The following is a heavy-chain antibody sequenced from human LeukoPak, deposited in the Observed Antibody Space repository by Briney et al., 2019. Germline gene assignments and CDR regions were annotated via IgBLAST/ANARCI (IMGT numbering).Heavy chain of an antibody. J-gene: IGHJ4*02. V-gene: IGHV3-23*01. D-gene: IGHD4-23*01. Sequence: GGSLRLSCAASGFTFSSYAMSWVRQAPGKGLEWVSAISGGGGSTYYADSVKGRFTISRDNSKNTLHLQMNNLRAEDTAVYYCAKDRLQYGGNFDYWGQGTLVTVSS. CDR1: GFTFSSYA. CDR2: ISGGGGST. CDR3: AKDRLQYGGNFDY.